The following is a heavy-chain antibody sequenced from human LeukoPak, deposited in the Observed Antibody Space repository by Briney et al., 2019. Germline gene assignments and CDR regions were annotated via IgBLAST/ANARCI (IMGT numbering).Heavy chain of an antibody. CDR1: GGSISSGGYS. CDR3: AGDYGGYYFDY. J-gene: IGHJ4*02. V-gene: IGHV4-30-2*03. D-gene: IGHD4-17*01. CDR2: IYYSGST. Sequence: PSQTLSLTCAVSGGSISSGGYSWSWIRQPPGKGLEWIGSIYYSGSTYYNPSLKSRVTISVDTSKNQFSLKLSSVTAADTAVYYCAGDYGGYYFDYWGQGTLVTVSS.